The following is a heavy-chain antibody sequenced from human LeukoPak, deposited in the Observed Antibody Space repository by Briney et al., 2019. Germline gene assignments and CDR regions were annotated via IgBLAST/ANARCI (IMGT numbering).Heavy chain of an antibody. CDR2: TSSDLNVK. V-gene: IGHV3-30*18. CDR3: AKPSGRVRGWYFDL. J-gene: IGHJ2*01. CDR1: GFTFSRYW. Sequence: GGSLRLSCAASGFTFSRYWMSWVRQTPGKGLEWVAVTSSDLNVKLYADSVKGRFTISRDNSKNTLYLEMDSLRAEDTAVYYCAKPSGRVRGWYFDLWGRGALVTVSS. D-gene: IGHD3-10*02.